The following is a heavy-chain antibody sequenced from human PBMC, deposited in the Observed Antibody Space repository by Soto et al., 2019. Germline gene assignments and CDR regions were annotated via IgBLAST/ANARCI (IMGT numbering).Heavy chain of an antibody. D-gene: IGHD2-2*01. CDR2: INHSGST. CDR1: GGYFSGYY. CDR3: ARGKYQPL. Sequence: SETLSLTCAVYGGYFSGYYWSWIRQPPGKGLEWIGEINHSGSTNYNPSLKSRVTISVDTSKNQFSLKLSSVTAADTAVYYCARGKYQPLWGQGTLVTVSS. J-gene: IGHJ4*02. V-gene: IGHV4-34*01.